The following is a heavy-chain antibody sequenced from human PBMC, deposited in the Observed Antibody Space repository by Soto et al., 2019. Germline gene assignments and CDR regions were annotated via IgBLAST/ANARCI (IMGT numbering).Heavy chain of an antibody. V-gene: IGHV1-69*02. CDR3: ATPKLLGDSFDI. Sequence: SVKVSCKASGGTFSSYTISWVRQAPGQGLEWMGRIIPILGIANYAQKFQGRVTITADKSTSTAYMELSSLRSEDTAVYYCATPKLLGDSFDIWGQGTMVTVPS. CDR1: GGTFSSYT. D-gene: IGHD6-6*01. J-gene: IGHJ3*02. CDR2: IIPILGIA.